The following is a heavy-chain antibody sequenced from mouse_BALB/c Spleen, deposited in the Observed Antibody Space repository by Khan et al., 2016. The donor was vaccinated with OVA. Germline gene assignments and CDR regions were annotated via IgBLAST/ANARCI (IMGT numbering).Heavy chain of an antibody. J-gene: IGHJ4*01. CDR1: GFSLTIYG. CDR2: IWSDGST. Sequence: QMQLEESGPGLAAPSQSLSITCTISGFSLTIYGVHWVRQPPGKGLVWLAVIWSDGSTSYNSALKSRLTITKDNSQSQVFLKMNSLQTDDTAIYFCARQPYYHYNIKDYWGQGTSVTVSS. CDR3: ARQPYYHYNIKDY. D-gene: IGHD2-10*01. V-gene: IGHV2-6-1*01.